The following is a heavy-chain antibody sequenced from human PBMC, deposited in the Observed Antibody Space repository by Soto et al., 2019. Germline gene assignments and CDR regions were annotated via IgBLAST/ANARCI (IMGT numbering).Heavy chain of an antibody. CDR3: TRDLNGGNPFDY. D-gene: IGHD2-8*01. V-gene: IGHV1-3*01. CDR2: INPGTGYT. Sequence: QVQFVQSGAEVKKPGASVRLSCKPSGYTLPPYSIQWVRQAAGQGLQWLGWINPGTGYTESSQRFQGRLTLTMDNSATTFYMDLTSLTSEDTAVYFCTRDLNGGNPFDYWGQGTLVTVSS. CDR1: GYTLPPYS. J-gene: IGHJ4*02.